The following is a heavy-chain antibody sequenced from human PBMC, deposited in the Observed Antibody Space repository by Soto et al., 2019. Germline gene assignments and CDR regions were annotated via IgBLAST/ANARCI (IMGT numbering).Heavy chain of an antibody. CDR3: ARHLGSWVREIDF. Sequence: PSETLSLTCAVDGGACSAYYWSWIRQTPGKGLEWIGEINHSGSTNYNPSLKSRVTISVDTSKNQFSLRLTSVTAADTAVYYCARHLGSWVREIDFWGRGTLVTVSS. CDR2: INHSGST. CDR1: GGACSAYY. D-gene: IGHD2-21*01. V-gene: IGHV4-34*01. J-gene: IGHJ4*02.